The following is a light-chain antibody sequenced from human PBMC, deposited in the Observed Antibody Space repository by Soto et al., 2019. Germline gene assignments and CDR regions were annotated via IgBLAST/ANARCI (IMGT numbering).Light chain of an antibody. V-gene: IGLV2-14*01. CDR1: SSDIGAYDY. Sequence: QSALTQPASLSGSPGQSITISCTGTSSDIGAYDYVSWFQQHPGKAPKLMISEVSNRPSGISNRFSGSKSGNTASLTISGLQAEDEADYYCSSYTTTSTLGVFGGGTKLTVL. CDR3: SSYTTTSTLGV. CDR2: EVS. J-gene: IGLJ3*02.